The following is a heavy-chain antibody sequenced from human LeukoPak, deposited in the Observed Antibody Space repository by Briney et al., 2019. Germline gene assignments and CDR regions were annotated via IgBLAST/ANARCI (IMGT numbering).Heavy chain of an antibody. CDR2: IYTSGST. Sequence: SETLSLTCTVSGGSISSYYWSWIRQPAGKGLEWIGRIYTSGSTNYNPSLKSRVTMSVDTSKNQFSLKLSSVTAADTAVYYCARSTPSHRRFLEWLSEAEYYMDVWGKGTTVTVSS. D-gene: IGHD3-3*01. V-gene: IGHV4-4*07. CDR3: ARSTPSHRRFLEWLSEAEYYMDV. J-gene: IGHJ6*03. CDR1: GGSISSYY.